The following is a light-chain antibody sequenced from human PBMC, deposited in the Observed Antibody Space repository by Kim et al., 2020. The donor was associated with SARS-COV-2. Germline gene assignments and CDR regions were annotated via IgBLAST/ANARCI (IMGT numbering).Light chain of an antibody. CDR1: RSDLGNNS. CDR2: DNN. V-gene: IGLV1-51*01. Sequence: GQKVTSSCSGSRSDLGNNSESWYQHLPGTAPKLLIYDNNKRPSAIPARFSGSKSGTSATLGITGLQAGDEADYYCGTWDSSLSVRVFGGGTQLTVL. CDR3: GTWDSSLSVRV. J-gene: IGLJ3*02.